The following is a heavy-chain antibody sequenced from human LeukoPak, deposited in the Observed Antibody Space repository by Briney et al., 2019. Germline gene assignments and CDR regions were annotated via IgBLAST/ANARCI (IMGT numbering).Heavy chain of an antibody. CDR2: IIPIFGTA. D-gene: IGHD5-18*01. CDR3: ARVTAWGSGMDV. J-gene: IGHJ6*02. CDR1: GGTFSSYA. Sequence: SVKVSCKASGGTFSSYAISWVRQAPGQGLEWMGGIIPIFGTANYAQKFQGRVTITADESTSTAYMELSSLRSEDTAVYYCARVTAWGSGMDVWGQGTTVTVSS. V-gene: IGHV1-69*13.